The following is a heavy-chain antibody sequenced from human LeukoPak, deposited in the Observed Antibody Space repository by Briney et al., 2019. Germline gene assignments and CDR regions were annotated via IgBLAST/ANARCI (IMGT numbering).Heavy chain of an antibody. Sequence: GASVKVSCKVSGYTLTELSMHWVRQAPGKGLEWMGGFDPEDGETIYGQKFQGRVTMTEDTSTDTAYMELSSLRSEDTAVYYCATDRMVRGVRYYGMDVWGQGTTVTVSS. J-gene: IGHJ6*02. CDR3: ATDRMVRGVRYYGMDV. D-gene: IGHD3-10*01. CDR2: FDPEDGET. CDR1: GYTLTELS. V-gene: IGHV1-24*01.